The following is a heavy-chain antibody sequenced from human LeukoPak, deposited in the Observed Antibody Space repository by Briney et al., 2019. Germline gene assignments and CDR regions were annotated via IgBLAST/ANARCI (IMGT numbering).Heavy chain of an antibody. Sequence: GESLQISCQGSGYSFTSYWIGWVRQMPGKGLEWMGIIYPGDSDTRYSPSFQGQVTISADKSISTAYLQWSSLKASDTAMYYCARRLRSSGYWNGGAFDIWGQGTMVTVSS. CDR2: IYPGDSDT. D-gene: IGHD3-22*01. J-gene: IGHJ3*02. CDR1: GYSFTSYW. CDR3: ARRLRSSGYWNGGAFDI. V-gene: IGHV5-51*01.